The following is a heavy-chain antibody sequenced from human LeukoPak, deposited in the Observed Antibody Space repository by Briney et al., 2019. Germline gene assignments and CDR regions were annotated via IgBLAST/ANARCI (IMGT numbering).Heavy chain of an antibody. J-gene: IGHJ3*02. CDR3: AKDQSYYDYVLDAFDI. CDR1: GYSISSDYY. D-gene: IGHD3-16*01. Sequence: SETLSLTCTVSGYSISSDYYWGWIRQPPGKGLEWVGSIYHTGTTYYNPSLKSRVTISVDTSKNQFSLKLSSVTATDTAVYYCAKDQSYYDYVLDAFDIWGQGTMVTVSS. CDR2: IYHTGTT. V-gene: IGHV4-38-2*02.